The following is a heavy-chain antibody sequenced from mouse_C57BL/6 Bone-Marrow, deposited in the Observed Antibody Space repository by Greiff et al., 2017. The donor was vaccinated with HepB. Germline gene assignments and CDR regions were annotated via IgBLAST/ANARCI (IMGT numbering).Heavy chain of an antibody. CDR3: ASLNWDAMDY. J-gene: IGHJ4*01. CDR2: ISNGGGST. CDR1: GFTFSDYY. D-gene: IGHD4-1*02. Sequence: DVKLVESGGGLVQPGGSLKLSCAASGFTFSDYYMYWVRQTPEKRLEWVAYISNGGGSTYYPDTVKGRFTISRDNAKNTLYLQMSRLKSEDTAMYYCASLNWDAMDYWGQGTSVTVSS. V-gene: IGHV5-12*01.